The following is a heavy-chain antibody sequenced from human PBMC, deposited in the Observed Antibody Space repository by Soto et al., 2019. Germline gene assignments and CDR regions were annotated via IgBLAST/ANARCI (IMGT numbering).Heavy chain of an antibody. CDR1: GFTFSSYS. D-gene: IGHD3-16*01. CDR3: ARVGSPDAFDI. J-gene: IGHJ3*02. Sequence: LRLSCAASGFTFSSYSMNWVRQAPGKGLEWVSSISSSSSYIYYADSVKGRFTISRDNAKNSLYLQMNSLRAEDTAVYYCARVGSPDAFDIWGQGTMVTVSS. CDR2: ISSSSSYI. V-gene: IGHV3-21*01.